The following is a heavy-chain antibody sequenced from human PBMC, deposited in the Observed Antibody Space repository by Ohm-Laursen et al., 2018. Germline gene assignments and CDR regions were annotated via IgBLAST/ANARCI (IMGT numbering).Heavy chain of an antibody. J-gene: IGHJ5*02. CDR3: ARHAAYCGGDCYSRWFDP. V-gene: IGHV4-39*01. D-gene: IGHD2-21*02. CDR1: GGSISSSSYY. Sequence: SDTLSLTCTVSGGSISSSSYYWGWIRQPPGKGLEWIGSIYYSGSTYYNPSLKSRVTISVDTSKNQFSLKRSSVTAADTAVYYCARHAAYCGGDCYSRWFDPWGQGTLVTVSS. CDR2: IYYSGST.